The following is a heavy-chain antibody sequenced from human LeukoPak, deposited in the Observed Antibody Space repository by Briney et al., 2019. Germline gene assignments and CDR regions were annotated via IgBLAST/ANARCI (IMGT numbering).Heavy chain of an antibody. D-gene: IGHD4-23*01. CDR3: ARVFSGNSYYYYYYMDV. Sequence: GESLKISCKGSGYSFTSYWIGWVRQMPGKGLEWMGIIYPGDSDTRYSPSFQGQVTISADKSISAAYLQWSSLKASDTAMYYCARVFSGNSYYYYYYMDVWGKGTTVTVSS. V-gene: IGHV5-51*01. J-gene: IGHJ6*03. CDR1: GYSFTSYW. CDR2: IYPGDSDT.